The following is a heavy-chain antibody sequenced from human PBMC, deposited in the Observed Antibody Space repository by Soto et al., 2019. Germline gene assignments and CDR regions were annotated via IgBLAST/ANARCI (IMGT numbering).Heavy chain of an antibody. CDR3: ARSLTGTYSYSGMDV. CDR2: IIPIFGTA. CDR1: GGTFSSYA. J-gene: IGHJ6*02. D-gene: IGHD1-20*01. Sequence: QVQLVQSGAEVKKPGSSVKVSCKASGGTFSSYAINWVRQAPGQGLEWMGGIIPIFGTADYAQKFQGRVTITADESTGTAYMELSSLRSEDTAVYYCARSLTGTYSYSGMDVWGQGTTVTVSS. V-gene: IGHV1-69*12.